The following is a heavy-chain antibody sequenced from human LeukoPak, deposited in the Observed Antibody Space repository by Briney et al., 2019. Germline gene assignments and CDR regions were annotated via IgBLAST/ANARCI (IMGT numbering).Heavy chain of an antibody. CDR2: IYYSGST. V-gene: IGHV4-59*11. CDR1: GGSITSHF. Sequence: SETLSLTCSVSGGSITSHFSSWIRQPPGKGLGWIGYIYYSGSTNYNPSLKSRVTISPDTSKNQLFLKLNSVTAADTAVYYCARLVWLGESPGSWFDSWGQGTLVTVSS. D-gene: IGHD3-10*01. J-gene: IGHJ5*01. CDR3: ARLVWLGESPGSWFDS.